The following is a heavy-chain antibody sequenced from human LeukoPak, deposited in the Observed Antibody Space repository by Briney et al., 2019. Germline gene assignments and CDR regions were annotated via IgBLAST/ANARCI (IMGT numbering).Heavy chain of an antibody. CDR1: GYTFTSYD. CDR2: MNPNSGNT. D-gene: IGHD6-19*01. V-gene: IGHV1-8*01. Sequence: GASVKVSCKASGYTFTSYDINWVRQATGQGLEWMGWMNPNSGNTGYAQKFQGRVTMTRNTSISTAYMELSSLRSEDTAVYYCARGKGDIAGAGSNWFDPWGQGTLVTVSS. J-gene: IGHJ5*02. CDR3: ARGKGDIAGAGSNWFDP.